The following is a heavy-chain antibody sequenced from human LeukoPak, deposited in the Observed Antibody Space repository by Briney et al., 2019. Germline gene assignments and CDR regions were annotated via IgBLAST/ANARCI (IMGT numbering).Heavy chain of an antibody. CDR2: IYYSGST. Sequence: SETLSLTCTVSGGSISSYYWSWIRQPPGKGLEWIGYIYYSGSTNYNPSLKSRVTISVDTSKNQFSLKLSSVAAADTDVYYCARGRKVVVDYEPQTFDVWGQGTLVTVSS. J-gene: IGHJ3*01. V-gene: IGHV4-59*01. CDR3: ARGRKVVVDYEPQTFDV. D-gene: IGHD2-15*01. CDR1: GGSISSYY.